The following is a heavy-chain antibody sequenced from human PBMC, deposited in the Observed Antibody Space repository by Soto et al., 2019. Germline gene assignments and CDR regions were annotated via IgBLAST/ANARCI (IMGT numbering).Heavy chain of an antibody. V-gene: IGHV1-69*02. CDR1: GGTFSSYT. CDR2: IIPILGIA. J-gene: IGHJ4*02. Sequence: QVQLVQSGAEVKKPGSSLTVSGKASGGTFSSYTLSWVRQAPGQGLEWMGRIIPILGIANYAQKFQGRVTITADTSTTTAYMELSSLRSEDTAVYYCARSATDPYSSSWYDYWGQGTLVTVSS. CDR3: ARSATDPYSSSWYDY. D-gene: IGHD6-13*01.